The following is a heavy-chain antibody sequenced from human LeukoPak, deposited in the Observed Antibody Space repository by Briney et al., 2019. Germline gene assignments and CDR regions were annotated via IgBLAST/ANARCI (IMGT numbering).Heavy chain of an antibody. CDR3: ARARRYLDFDY. Sequence: KPSETLSLTCTVSGGSISSYYWSWIRQPPGKGLEWIGYIYYSGSTNYNPSLKSRVTISVDTSKNQFSLKLSSVTAADTAVYCCARARRYLDFDYWGQGTLVTVSS. V-gene: IGHV4-59*01. D-gene: IGHD3-9*01. CDR1: GGSISSYY. CDR2: IYYSGST. J-gene: IGHJ4*02.